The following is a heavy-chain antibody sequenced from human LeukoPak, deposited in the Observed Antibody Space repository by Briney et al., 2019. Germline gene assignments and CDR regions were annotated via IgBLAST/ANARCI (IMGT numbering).Heavy chain of an antibody. D-gene: IGHD2-15*01. CDR2: IKHRGST. J-gene: IGHJ4*02. Sequence: PSETLSLTCAVYGGSFSGYYWSWIRQPPGKGLEWIGEIKHRGSTNYNPSLKSRVTISVDTSKNQFSLKLSSVTAADTAVYYCARGYSGVYFDYWGQGTLVTVSS. CDR1: GGSFSGYY. CDR3: ARGYSGVYFDY. V-gene: IGHV4-34*01.